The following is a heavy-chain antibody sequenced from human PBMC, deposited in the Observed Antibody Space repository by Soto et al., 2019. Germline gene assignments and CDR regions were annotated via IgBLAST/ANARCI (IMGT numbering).Heavy chain of an antibody. Sequence: EVQLVESGGGLVKPGGSLRLSCAASGFTFTRYSMNWVRQAPGKGLEWVSSISSTTNYIYYADSMKGRFTVSRDNAKNSVYLEMNSLSPEDTAVYYCARESEDLTSNFDYLGQGTLVTVSS. CDR3: ARESEDLTSNFDY. V-gene: IGHV3-21*01. CDR1: GFTFTRYS. CDR2: ISSTTNYI. J-gene: IGHJ4*02.